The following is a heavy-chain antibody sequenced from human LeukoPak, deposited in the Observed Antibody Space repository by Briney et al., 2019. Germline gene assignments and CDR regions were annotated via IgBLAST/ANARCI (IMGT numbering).Heavy chain of an antibody. CDR1: GFTFSSYG. D-gene: IGHD5-18*01. CDR3: TRGPIHLWIHNGMDV. CDR2: IWYDGSNK. J-gene: IGHJ6*02. V-gene: IGHV3-33*01. Sequence: HSGGSLRLSCAASGFTFSSYGMHWVRQAPGKGLEWVAVIWYDGSNKYYADSVKGRFTISRDNSKNTLYLQMNSLRAEDTGVYYCTRGPIHLWIHNGMDVWGQGTTVTVSS.